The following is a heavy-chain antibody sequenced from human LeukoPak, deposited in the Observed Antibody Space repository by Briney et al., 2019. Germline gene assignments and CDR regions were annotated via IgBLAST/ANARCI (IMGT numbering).Heavy chain of an antibody. D-gene: IGHD5-12*01. Sequence: GGSLRLSCAASGFTFSSYWMTWVRQAPGKGLEWVANIKQDGSEAYYVDSVKGRFTVSRDNAKNSLYLQLNSLGAEDTAVYYCATSRGYEPFDYWGQGTLVTVSS. J-gene: IGHJ4*02. V-gene: IGHV3-7*01. CDR1: GFTFSSYW. CDR2: IKQDGSEA. CDR3: ATSRGYEPFDY.